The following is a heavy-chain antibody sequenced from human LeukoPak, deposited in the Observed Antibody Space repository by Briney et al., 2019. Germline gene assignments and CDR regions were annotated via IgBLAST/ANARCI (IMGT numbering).Heavy chain of an antibody. CDR3: ARTPIRYCSGGSCYWYGMDV. Sequence: GGSLRLSCTASGFTVSSNYMSWVRQAPGKGLEWVSVIYSGGSTSYADSVKGRFTISRDNSKNTLYLQMNSLRAEDTAVYYCARTPIRYCSGGSCYWYGMDVWGQGTTVTVSS. V-gene: IGHV3-66*01. J-gene: IGHJ6*02. CDR2: IYSGGST. CDR1: GFTVSSNY. D-gene: IGHD2-15*01.